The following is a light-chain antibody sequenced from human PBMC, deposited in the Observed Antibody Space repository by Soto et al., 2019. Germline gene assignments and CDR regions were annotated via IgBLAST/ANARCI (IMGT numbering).Light chain of an antibody. J-gene: IGKJ3*01. CDR3: QQYNNWPFT. V-gene: IGKV3-15*01. Sequence: DIVMTQSPDTLSVSPGERATLSCRASQSVSSNLAWYQQRPGQAPRLLISGASTRATGIPARFSGSGSGTEFTLTISSLQSEDFALYYCQQYNNWPFTFGPETKVDI. CDR2: GAS. CDR1: QSVSSN.